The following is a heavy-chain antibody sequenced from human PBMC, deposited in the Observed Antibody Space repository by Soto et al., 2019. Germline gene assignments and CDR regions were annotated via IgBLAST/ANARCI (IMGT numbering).Heavy chain of an antibody. D-gene: IGHD5-12*01. CDR3: ARHYGDGYDYVDY. V-gene: IGHV4-59*08. Sequence: PSETLSVTCTVSGWSINTYDWSWIRQPPGKGLEWIGYIYYRANPNYNPSLKSRVTISQDTSKNQFSLKLSSVTAADTAVYYCARHYGDGYDYVDYWGQGTLVTVSS. J-gene: IGHJ4*02. CDR2: IYYRANP. CDR1: GWSINTYD.